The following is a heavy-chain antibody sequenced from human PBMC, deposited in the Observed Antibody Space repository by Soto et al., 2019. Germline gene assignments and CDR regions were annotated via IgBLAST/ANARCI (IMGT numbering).Heavy chain of an antibody. Sequence: QVQLVQSGAEVKKPGSSVKVACKVSGDTFRNYAINWVRQVPGQGLEWIGAVFPIFTLTNYAQKFQGRVKITAEGSTITAYIGARSLLSDDTVTYFFAIETSTNGISREVASDTWGHRKLITGCS. D-gene: IGHD2-8*01. CDR1: GDTFRNYA. J-gene: IGHJ3*02. CDR3: AIETSTNGISREVASDT. V-gene: IGHV1-69*12. CDR2: VFPIFTLT.